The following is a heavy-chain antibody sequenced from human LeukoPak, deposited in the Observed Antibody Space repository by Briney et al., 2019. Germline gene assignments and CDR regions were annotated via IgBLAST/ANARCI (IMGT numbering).Heavy chain of an antibody. CDR3: AKDMGTRVSSGLGGFDY. CDR1: GFTFDDYA. D-gene: IGHD6-19*01. CDR2: ISWTSSNI. J-gene: IGHJ4*02. Sequence: GRSLRLSCAASGFTFDDYAMHWVRQAPGKGLEWVSGISWTSSNIGYADSVKGRFTISRDNAKNSLYLQMSSLRAEDTALYYCAKDMGTRVSSGLGGFDYWGQGTLITVSS. V-gene: IGHV3-9*01.